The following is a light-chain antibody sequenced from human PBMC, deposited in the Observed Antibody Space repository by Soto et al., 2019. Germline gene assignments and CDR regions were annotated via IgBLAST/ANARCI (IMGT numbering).Light chain of an antibody. CDR2: MAS. V-gene: IGKV1-5*03. J-gene: IGKJ1*01. Sequence: DIQMTQSPSPLSASVGDRVTITCRASQSIRSWLAWYQQKPGKAPKLLIFMASSLQSGVSSRFSGSGSGTEFTLTISSLQLYDSATYYCQQYSSYPWTFGQGTKVEIK. CDR1: QSIRSW. CDR3: QQYSSYPWT.